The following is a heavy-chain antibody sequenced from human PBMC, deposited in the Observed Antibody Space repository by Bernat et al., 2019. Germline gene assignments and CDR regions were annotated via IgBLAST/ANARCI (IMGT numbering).Heavy chain of an antibody. D-gene: IGHD4-23*01. J-gene: IGHJ4*02. CDR2: ISDKANSYAT. CDR3: TSHSYSTVITPVDY. CDR1: GFTFSGSA. V-gene: IGHV3-73*01. Sequence: EVQLVESGGGLVQPGGSLKLSCAASGFTFSGSAMHWVRQASGKGLEWVGRISDKANSYATAYAASVKGRFTISRDDSKNTAYLHMSSLKTEDTAVYFCTSHSYSTVITPVDYWGQGTLVTVSS.